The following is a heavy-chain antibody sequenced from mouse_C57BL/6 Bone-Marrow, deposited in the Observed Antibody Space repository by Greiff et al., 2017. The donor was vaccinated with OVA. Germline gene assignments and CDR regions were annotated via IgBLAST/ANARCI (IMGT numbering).Heavy chain of an antibody. CDR2: INPNNGGT. CDR3: ARFDYDGWFAY. V-gene: IGHV1-18*01. D-gene: IGHD2-4*01. CDR1: GYTFTDYN. Sequence: EVKLQESGPELVQPGASVKIPCKASGYTFTDYNMDWVKQSHGKSLEWIGDINPNNGGTIYNQKFKGKATLTVDKSSSTAYMGLRSLTSEDAAVYYFARFDYDGWFAYWGQGTLVTVSA. J-gene: IGHJ3*01.